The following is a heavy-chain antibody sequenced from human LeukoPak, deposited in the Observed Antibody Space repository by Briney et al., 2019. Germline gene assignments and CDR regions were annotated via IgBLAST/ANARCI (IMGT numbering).Heavy chain of an antibody. D-gene: IGHD1-26*01. CDR3: VRDSGSYRGDAFDI. J-gene: IGHJ3*02. CDR2: LNSDGRRT. Sequence: GGSLRLSCAASGFTFSDYWMHWVRQAPGKGLVWVSRLNSDGRRTSFADFVKGRFTMSRDNAKNTVFLQMNSLGPEDTAVYYCVRDSGSYRGDAFDIWGQGTMVTVSS. V-gene: IGHV3-74*01. CDR1: GFTFSDYW.